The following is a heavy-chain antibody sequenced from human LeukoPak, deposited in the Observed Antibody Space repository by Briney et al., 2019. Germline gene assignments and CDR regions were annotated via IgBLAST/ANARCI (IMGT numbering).Heavy chain of an antibody. D-gene: IGHD6-19*01. Sequence: SETLSLTCTVSGGSISSGGYYWSWIRQPPGKGLEWIGCIYHSGSTYYNPSLKSRVTMSVDTSKNQFSLKLSSVTAADTAVYYCARRIAVAGSGYDYWGQGTLVTVSS. CDR3: ARRIAVAGSGYDY. V-gene: IGHV4-30-2*02. CDR1: GGSISSGGYY. J-gene: IGHJ4*02. CDR2: IYHSGST.